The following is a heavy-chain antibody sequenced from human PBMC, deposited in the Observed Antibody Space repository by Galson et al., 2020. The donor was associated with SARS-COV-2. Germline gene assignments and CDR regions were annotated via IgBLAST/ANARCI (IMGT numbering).Heavy chain of an antibody. CDR2: IYPSGST. CDR1: GGSISRGGNY. Sequence: SETLSLTCSVSGGSISRGGNYWSWIRQPAGKGLEWIGHIYPSGSTNYNPSLNSRVTISVDTSKNQVSLKLTSVTAADTAVYYCARDLRYYDDSGCFCVWFDPWGPGTLVTVAS. J-gene: IGHJ5*02. V-gene: IGHV4-61*09. CDR3: ARDLRYYDDSGCFCVWFDP. D-gene: IGHD3-22*01.